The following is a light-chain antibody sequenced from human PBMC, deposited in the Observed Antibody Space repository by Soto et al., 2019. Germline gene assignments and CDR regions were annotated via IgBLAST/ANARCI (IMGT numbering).Light chain of an antibody. CDR1: KGVSIK. CDR2: DTS. J-gene: IGKJ5*01. CDR3: QQYNSWPPIT. Sequence: EIVMAQSPTTLSVSPGERATLSCRANKGVSIKLAWYQQKPGQAPRLLIYDTSTRATGIPARFSGSGSGTEFTLTISSLQSEDFAVYYCQQYNSWPPITFGQGTRLEIK. V-gene: IGKV3-15*01.